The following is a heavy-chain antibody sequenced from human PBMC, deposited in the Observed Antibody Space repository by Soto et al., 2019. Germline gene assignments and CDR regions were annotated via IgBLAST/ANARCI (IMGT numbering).Heavy chain of an antibody. J-gene: IGHJ6*02. CDR2: IYHSGST. V-gene: IGHV4-4*02. CDR1: GGSISSSNW. D-gene: IGHD4-17*01. CDR3: ARALPTVTPSGDYYYYGMDV. Sequence: SETLSLTCAVSGGSISSSNWWSWVRQPPGKGLEWIGEIYHSGSTNYNPSLKSRVTISVDKSKNQFSLKLSSVTAADTAVYYCARALPTVTPSGDYYYYGMDVWGQGTTVT.